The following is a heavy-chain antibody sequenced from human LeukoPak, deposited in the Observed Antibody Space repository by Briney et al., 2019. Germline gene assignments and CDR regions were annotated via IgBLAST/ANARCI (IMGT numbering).Heavy chain of an antibody. CDR3: ARGGCSGGSCYFDY. V-gene: IGHV4-38-2*02. J-gene: IGHJ4*02. CDR2: IYHSGST. D-gene: IGHD2-15*01. Sequence: PSETLSLTCTVSGGSISSGYYWGWIRQPPGKGLEWIGSIYHSGSTYYNPSLKSRVSISVDTSKNQFSLKLSSVTAADTAVYYCARGGCSGGSCYFDYWGQGTLVTVSS. CDR1: GGSISSGYY.